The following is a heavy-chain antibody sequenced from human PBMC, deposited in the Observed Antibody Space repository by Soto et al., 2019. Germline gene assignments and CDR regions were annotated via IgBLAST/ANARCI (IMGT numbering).Heavy chain of an antibody. V-gene: IGHV4-34*01. Sequence: QVQLQQWGAGLLKPSETLSLTCAVYGGSFSGYYWSWIRQPPGKGLEWIGEINHSGSTNYNPSLKRRVTISVDTSKNQFSLKLSSVTAADTAVYYCATSDPAPFDYWGQGTLVTVSS. CDR1: GGSFSGYY. CDR2: INHSGST. J-gene: IGHJ4*02. CDR3: ATSDPAPFDY. D-gene: IGHD6-25*01.